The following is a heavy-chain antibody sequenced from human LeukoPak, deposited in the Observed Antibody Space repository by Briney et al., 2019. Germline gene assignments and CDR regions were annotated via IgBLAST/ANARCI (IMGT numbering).Heavy chain of an antibody. CDR1: GFTYSSYS. D-gene: IGHD6-6*01. Sequence: PGGSLRLSCAASGFTYSSYSMNWVRQAPGKGLEWVSSISSSSSYIYYADSVKGRFTISRDNAKNSLYLQMNSLRAEDTAVYYCAGDNEYTTRDRRRFDYWGQGTLVTVSS. J-gene: IGHJ4*02. CDR3: AGDNEYTTRDRRRFDY. V-gene: IGHV3-21*01. CDR2: ISSSSSYI.